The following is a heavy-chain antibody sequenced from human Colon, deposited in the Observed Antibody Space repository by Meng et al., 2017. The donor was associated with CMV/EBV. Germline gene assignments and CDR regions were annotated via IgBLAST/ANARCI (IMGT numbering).Heavy chain of an antibody. V-gene: IGHV4-34*01. CDR2: IHHSGST. D-gene: IGHD5-24*01. J-gene: IGHJ4*02. CDR3: SRGADPYKSGIY. Sequence: GPGVGRTSHHLSTTCAVYGGSLRCYYGTWIRQPPGKGLEWIGEIHHSGSTFYNPSLNNRVSISVDTSKNQFSLNLRSVTAADTAVYYCSRGADPYKSGIYWGQGALVTVSS. CDR1: GGSLRCYY.